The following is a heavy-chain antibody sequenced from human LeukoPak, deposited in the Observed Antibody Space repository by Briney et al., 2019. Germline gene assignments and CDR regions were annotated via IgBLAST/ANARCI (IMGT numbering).Heavy chain of an antibody. V-gene: IGHV4-59*01. Sequence: PSETLSLTCTVSGDPLSTYYWNWIRHPPGKGLEWIGYIYRSGSTNYNPSLYSRVTMSADTSKNHFSLKLTSVTAADTAIYYCARGYCSGGGCPFDFWGRGTLVTVSS. J-gene: IGHJ4*02. CDR1: GDPLSTYY. CDR3: ARGYCSGGGCPFDF. D-gene: IGHD2-15*01. CDR2: IYRSGST.